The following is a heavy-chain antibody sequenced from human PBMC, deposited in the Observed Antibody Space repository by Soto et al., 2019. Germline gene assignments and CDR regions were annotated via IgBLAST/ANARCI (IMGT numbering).Heavy chain of an antibody. CDR3: ARPDSGSGIYPDY. CDR1: GFTFSSYA. V-gene: IGHV3-30-3*01. Sequence: QVQLVESGGGVVQPGRSLRLSCAASGFTFSSYAMQWVRQAPGKGLEWVAVISYDGSNKYYADSVKGRFTISSDNSKNTLYLQMKSLRAEDTAVYYCARPDSGSGIYPDYWGQGTLVTVSS. CDR2: ISYDGSNK. J-gene: IGHJ4*02. D-gene: IGHD3-10*01.